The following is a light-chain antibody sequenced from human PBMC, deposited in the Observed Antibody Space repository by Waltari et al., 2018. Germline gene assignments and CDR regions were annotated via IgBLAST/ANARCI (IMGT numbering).Light chain of an antibody. CDR2: SDS. Sequence: SYVMTQPPSVSVAPGESARVTCGGNNIGTKSVHWYQQKPGQAPQLVIDSDSDRPSGIPERFSGSNSGNTATLTISGVEAGDEADYYCQVWESSTDHYVFGSGTEIIVL. CDR3: QVWESSTDHYV. CDR1: NIGTKS. V-gene: IGLV3-21*01. J-gene: IGLJ1*01.